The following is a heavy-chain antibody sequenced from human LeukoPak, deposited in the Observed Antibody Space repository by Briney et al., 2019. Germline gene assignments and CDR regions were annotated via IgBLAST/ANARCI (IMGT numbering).Heavy chain of an antibody. J-gene: IGHJ4*02. Sequence: GGSLRLSCAASGFTFSISAMTWVRQAPGKGLECVANIQQDGSEKYYVDSVKGRFIISRDNAKNSLYLQMNSLRAEDTAVYYCARVRKLRTRGVMDPLDYWGQGTLVTVSS. D-gene: IGHD3-10*01. CDR2: IQQDGSEK. CDR1: GFTFSISA. V-gene: IGHV3-7*01. CDR3: ARVRKLRTRGVMDPLDY.